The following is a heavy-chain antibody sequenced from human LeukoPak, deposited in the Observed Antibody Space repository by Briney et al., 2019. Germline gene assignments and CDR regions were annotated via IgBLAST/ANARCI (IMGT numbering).Heavy chain of an antibody. CDR2: ISYDGSNK. Sequence: GRSLRFSCAASGFTLSSYGMHWVRQAPGKGLDWVAVISYDGSNKYYADSVKGRFTISRDTSKNTLNLQMNSLRAEDTAVYYCAKDRGYITYYFDYWGQGTLVTVSS. CDR1: GFTLSSYG. D-gene: IGHD3-10*01. CDR3: AKDRGYITYYFDY. V-gene: IGHV3-30*18. J-gene: IGHJ4*02.